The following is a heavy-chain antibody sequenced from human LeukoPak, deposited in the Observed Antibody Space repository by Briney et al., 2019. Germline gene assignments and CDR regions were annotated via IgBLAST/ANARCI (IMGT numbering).Heavy chain of an antibody. V-gene: IGHV3-23*01. CDR3: AINTAMVPYYFDY. D-gene: IGHD5-18*01. CDR1: GFTFSSYA. CDR2: ISGSGGST. Sequence: GGSLRLSCAASGFTFSSYAMSWVRQAAGKGLEWVSAISGSGGSTYYADSVKGRFTISRDNSKNTLYLQMNSLRAEDTAVYYCAINTAMVPYYFDYWGQGTLVTVSS. J-gene: IGHJ4*02.